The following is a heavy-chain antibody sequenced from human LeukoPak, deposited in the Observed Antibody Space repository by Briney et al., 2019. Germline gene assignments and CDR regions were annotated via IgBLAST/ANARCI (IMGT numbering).Heavy chain of an antibody. J-gene: IGHJ4*02. CDR3: ARARIAAPLLDY. Sequence: GSLRLSCAASGFSFCNYDMNWVRQTPGKGLEWVSYISDHGKSRNFVDAVKGRFTISRDNAKNSLYLQINSLRVEDTAVYFCARARIAAPLLDYWGQGTLVTVSS. D-gene: IGHD6-13*01. V-gene: IGHV3-48*03. CDR2: ISDHGKSR. CDR1: GFSFCNYD.